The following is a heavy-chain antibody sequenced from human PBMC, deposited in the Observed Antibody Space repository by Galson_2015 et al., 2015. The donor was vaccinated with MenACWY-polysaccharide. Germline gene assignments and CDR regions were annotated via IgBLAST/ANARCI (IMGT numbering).Heavy chain of an antibody. CDR2: MSGSGGST. J-gene: IGHJ4*02. CDR3: ARLSGYAYRSPYYSDY. V-gene: IGHV3-23*01. D-gene: IGHD5-12*01. Sequence: SLRLSCAAARFTFSSYAMSWVRQAPGKGLEWVSSMSGSGGSTYYGDSVKGRFTISRDNSKNTLYLQMNSLRAEDTAIYYCARLSGYAYRSPYYSDYWGQGTLVTVSS. CDR1: RFTFSSYA.